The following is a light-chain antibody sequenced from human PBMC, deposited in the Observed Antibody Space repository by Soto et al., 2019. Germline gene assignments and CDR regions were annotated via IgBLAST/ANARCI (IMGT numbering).Light chain of an antibody. V-gene: IGKV3D-15*01. Sequence: ETVMTQPPATPSVSPGESAPPFCRASQNVGNNLVWYQQKPGQAPRLVIYDIFTRATGVPTRISGSGSGTEFTLTISSLQSEDFATYYCQQYNSYSFGQGTKVDIK. CDR2: DIF. J-gene: IGKJ1*01. CDR1: QNVGNN. CDR3: QQYNSYS.